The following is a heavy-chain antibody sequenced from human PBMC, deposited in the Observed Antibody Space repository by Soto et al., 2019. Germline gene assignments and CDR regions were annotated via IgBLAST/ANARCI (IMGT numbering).Heavy chain of an antibody. J-gene: IGHJ4*02. Sequence: SETLSLTCTVSGVSISTYYWSWIRQPPGKGLEWIGYIYYSGSTNYNPSLKSRVTISVDTSKNQFSLKPSSVTAADTAVYYCARRVKYGSGRRPAYYFDYWGQGTLVTVSS. CDR3: ARRVKYGSGRRPAYYFDY. CDR1: GVSISTYY. CDR2: IYYSGST. D-gene: IGHD3-10*01. V-gene: IGHV4-59*01.